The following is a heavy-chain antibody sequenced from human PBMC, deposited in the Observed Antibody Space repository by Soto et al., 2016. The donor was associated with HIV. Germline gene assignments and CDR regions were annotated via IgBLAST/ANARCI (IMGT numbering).Heavy chain of an antibody. CDR2: IGHSGNT. J-gene: IGHJ1*01. V-gene: IGHV4-59*01. CDR1: GDSISNYY. Sequence: QVHLQESGPGLVKPSETLSLTCTVSGDSISNYYWSWIRQSPTKGLEWIGYIGHSGNTNYNPSLKSRLIMSMDTSKNQFSLSLTSVTAADTAIYYCARDKYSSGRLDSWGQGTLGHRLL. D-gene: IGHD6-19*01. CDR3: ARDKYSSGRLDS.